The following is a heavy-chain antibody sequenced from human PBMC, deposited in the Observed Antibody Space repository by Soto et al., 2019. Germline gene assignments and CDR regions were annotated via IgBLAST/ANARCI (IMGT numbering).Heavy chain of an antibody. CDR2: IYYSGST. CDR3: ARRGDDILTGHMVSGWFDP. J-gene: IGHJ5*02. D-gene: IGHD3-9*01. Sequence: QLQLQESGPGLVKPSETLSLTCTVSGGSISSSSYYWGWIRQPPGKGLEWIGSIYYSGSTYYNPSLKSRVTISVDTSKNQFSLKLSSVTAADTAVYYCARRGDDILTGHMVSGWFDPWGQGTLVTVSS. CDR1: GGSISSSSYY. V-gene: IGHV4-39*01.